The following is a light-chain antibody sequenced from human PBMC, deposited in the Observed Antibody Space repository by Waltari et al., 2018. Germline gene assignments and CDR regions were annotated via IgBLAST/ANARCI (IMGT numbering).Light chain of an antibody. CDR3: SSYAGSNNVV. J-gene: IGLJ2*01. CDR1: SSDVGRYNY. V-gene: IGLV2-8*01. CDR2: EVS. Sequence: QSALTQPPSASGSPGQSVTISCTGTSSDVGRYNYVPWYQQHPGKAPKPMIYEVSKRPSGVPARLSGSKSGNTASRTVSGLQAEDEADYYCSSYAGSNNVVFGGGTKLTVL.